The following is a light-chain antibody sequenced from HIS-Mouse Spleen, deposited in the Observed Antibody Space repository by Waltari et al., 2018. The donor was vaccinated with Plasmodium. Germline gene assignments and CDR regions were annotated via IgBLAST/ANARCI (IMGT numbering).Light chain of an antibody. V-gene: IGKV1-13*02. CDR1: QGISSA. CDR3: QQFNSYPVT. Sequence: AIQLTQSPSSLSASAGDRVTITCCASQGISSALAWYQQKPWKAPKLLIYDASSLESGVPSRFSGSGSGTDFTLTISSLQPEDFATYYCQQFNSYPVTFGPGTKVDIK. CDR2: DAS. J-gene: IGKJ3*01.